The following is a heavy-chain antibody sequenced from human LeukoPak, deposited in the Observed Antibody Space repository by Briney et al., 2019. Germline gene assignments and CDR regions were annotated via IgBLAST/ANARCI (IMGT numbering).Heavy chain of an antibody. V-gene: IGHV3-7*04. J-gene: IGHJ4*02. CDR3: ARGLSNDY. CDR2: IKQDGSEK. Sequence: PGGSLRLSCAASGFTFSSHWMSWVRQAPGKGLEWVANIKQDGSEKYYVDSVKGRFTISRDNAKNTLYLQMNSLRAEDTAVYYCARGLSNDYWGQGTLVTVSS. CDR1: GFTFSSHW. D-gene: IGHD2-2*01.